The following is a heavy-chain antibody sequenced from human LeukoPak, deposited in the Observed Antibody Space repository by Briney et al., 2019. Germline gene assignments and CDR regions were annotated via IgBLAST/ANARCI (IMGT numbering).Heavy chain of an antibody. J-gene: IGHJ6*03. D-gene: IGHD6-13*01. CDR3: ARGRVSSSSWHSTYYYYFYMDV. Sequence: SETLSLTCTVSGGSISTSNYYWGWIRQPPGKGLEWIGNIFYSGSTYYGPSLKSRLTISLDTSRNHLSLKLSSVTAADTAVYFCARGRVSSSSWHSTYYYYFYMDVWGKGITVTVSS. V-gene: IGHV4-39*07. CDR2: IFYSGST. CDR1: GGSISTSNYY.